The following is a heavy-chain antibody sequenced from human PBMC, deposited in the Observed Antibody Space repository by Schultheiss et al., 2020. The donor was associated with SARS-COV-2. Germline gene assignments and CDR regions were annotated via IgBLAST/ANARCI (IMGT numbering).Heavy chain of an antibody. CDR1: GYSISSGYY. CDR3: ARVGYCSSTSCFRPHWYFDL. Sequence: SETLSLTCAVSGYSISSGYYWGWIRQPPGKGLEWIGYIYYSGSTYYNPSLKSRVTISVDTSKNQFSLKLSSVTAADTAVYYCARVGYCSSTSCFRPHWYFDLWGRGTLVTVSS. CDR2: IYYSGST. D-gene: IGHD2-2*01. J-gene: IGHJ2*01. V-gene: IGHV4-38-2*01.